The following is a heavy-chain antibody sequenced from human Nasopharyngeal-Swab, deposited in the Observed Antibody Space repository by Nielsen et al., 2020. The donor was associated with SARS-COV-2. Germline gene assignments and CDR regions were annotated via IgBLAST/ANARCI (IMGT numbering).Heavy chain of an antibody. D-gene: IGHD6-19*01. V-gene: IGHV3-23*01. Sequence: VRQAPGKGLEWVSAISGSGGSTYYADSVKGRFTISRDNSKNTLYLQMNSLRAEDTAVYYCANGIAVFDYWGQGTRVTVSS. CDR2: ISGSGGST. CDR3: ANGIAVFDY. J-gene: IGHJ4*02.